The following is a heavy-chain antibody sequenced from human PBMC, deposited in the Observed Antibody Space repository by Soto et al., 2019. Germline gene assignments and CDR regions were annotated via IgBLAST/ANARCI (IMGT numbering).Heavy chain of an antibody. V-gene: IGHV4-4*02. CDR3: AKEPVSITIFGVNGMDV. Sequence: QVQLQESGPGLVKPSGTLSLTCAVSGGSISSSNWWSWVHQPPGKGLEWIGEIYHSGSTYYNPSLKSRVTISVDTSKNQFSLKLSSVTAADTAVYYCAKEPVSITIFGVNGMDVWGQGTTVTVSS. D-gene: IGHD3-3*01. CDR2: IYHSGST. J-gene: IGHJ6*02. CDR1: GGSISSSNW.